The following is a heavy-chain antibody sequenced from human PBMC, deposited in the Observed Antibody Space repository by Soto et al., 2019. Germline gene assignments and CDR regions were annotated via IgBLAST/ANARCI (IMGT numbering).Heavy chain of an antibody. V-gene: IGHV1-69*13. CDR3: ARNDGSGSPRYYGMDV. D-gene: IGHD3-10*01. Sequence: ASVKVSCKASGGTFSSYAISWVRQAPGQGLEWMGGIIPIFGTANYAQKFQGRVTVTADESTSTAYMELSSLRSEDTAVYYCARNDGSGSPRYYGMDVWGQGTTVTVSS. J-gene: IGHJ6*02. CDR1: GGTFSSYA. CDR2: IIPIFGTA.